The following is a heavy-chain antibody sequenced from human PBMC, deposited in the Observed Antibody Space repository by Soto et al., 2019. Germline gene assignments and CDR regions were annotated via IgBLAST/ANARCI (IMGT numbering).Heavy chain of an antibody. D-gene: IGHD3-9*01. V-gene: IGHV1-2*04. CDR1: GYTFTGYY. Sequence: GASVKVSCKASGYTFTGYYMHWVRQAPGQGLEWMGWINPNSGGTNYAQKFQGWVTMTRDTSISTAYMELSRLRSDDTAVYYCARAQGTGYYENFDYWGQGTLVTVSS. J-gene: IGHJ4*02. CDR2: INPNSGGT. CDR3: ARAQGTGYYENFDY.